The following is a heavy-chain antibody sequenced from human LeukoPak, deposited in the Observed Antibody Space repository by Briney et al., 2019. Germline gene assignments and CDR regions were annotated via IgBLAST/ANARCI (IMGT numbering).Heavy chain of an antibody. J-gene: IGHJ4*02. CDR1: GGTFSSYA. CDR2: IIPIFGTA. CDR3: AKGGAMIVGLPFDY. Sequence: SVKVSCKASGGTFSSYAISWVRQAPGQGLEWMGGIIPIFGTANYAQKFQGRVTITADKSTSTAYMELSSLRSEDTAVYYCAKGGAMIVGLPFDYWGQGTLVTASS. D-gene: IGHD3-22*01. V-gene: IGHV1-69*06.